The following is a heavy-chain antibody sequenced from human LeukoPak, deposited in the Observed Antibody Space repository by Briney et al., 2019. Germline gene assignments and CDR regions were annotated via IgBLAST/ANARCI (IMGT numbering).Heavy chain of an antibody. Sequence: GGSLRLSCAASGFTFSTYWMHWVRQAPGKGLVWVSRIDTGGSTTLYADSVRGRFTISRDNAKNSLYLQMNSLRAEDTALYYCAKDRSSSGYSGYFDYWGQGTLVTVSS. CDR2: IDTGGSTT. CDR1: GFTFSTYW. V-gene: IGHV3-74*01. J-gene: IGHJ4*02. D-gene: IGHD3-22*01. CDR3: AKDRSSSGYSGYFDY.